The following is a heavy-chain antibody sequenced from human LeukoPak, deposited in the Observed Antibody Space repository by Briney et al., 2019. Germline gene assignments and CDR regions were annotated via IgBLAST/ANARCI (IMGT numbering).Heavy chain of an antibody. CDR1: GYTFTSYG. CDR2: ISAYNGNT. V-gene: IGHV1-18*01. J-gene: IGHJ6*04. D-gene: IGHD6-6*01. CDR3: ARDESTGYSSSSFGRSLDV. Sequence: WASVKVSCKASGYTFTSYGISWVRQAPGQGLEWMGWISAYNGNTNYAQKLQGRVTMTTDTSTSTAYMELRSLRSDDTAVYYCARDESTGYSSSSFGRSLDVWGKGTTVTVSS.